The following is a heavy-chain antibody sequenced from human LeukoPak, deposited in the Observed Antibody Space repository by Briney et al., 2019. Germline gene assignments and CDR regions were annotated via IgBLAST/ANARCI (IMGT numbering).Heavy chain of an antibody. CDR2: IYYSGST. V-gene: IGHV4-59*01. D-gene: IGHD3-3*02. CDR1: GGSISRYY. CDR3: ARGHIWSGYYPFDY. J-gene: IGHJ4*02. Sequence: PSETLSLTCTVSGGSISRYYWSWIRQPPGKGLGWIGYIYYSGSTNYNPSLKSRVTISVDTSKNQFSLKLSSVTAADTAVYYCARGHIWSGYYPFDYWGQGTLVTVSS.